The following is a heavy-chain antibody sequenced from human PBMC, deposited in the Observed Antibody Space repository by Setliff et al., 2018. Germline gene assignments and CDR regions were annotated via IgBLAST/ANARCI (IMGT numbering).Heavy chain of an antibody. J-gene: IGHJ6*03. CDR3: ARRGWGSSSGDCYSPKGCYYYYMDV. D-gene: IGHD2-21*02. V-gene: IGHV5-51*01. CDR1: GYSLTKYW. Sequence: GESLKISCKAAGYSLTKYWIGWVRQMPGKGLEWMGIIDPADSDTTYSPSFQGQVTISADKSIGTAYLQWSSLKASDTAIYYCARRGWGSSSGDCYSPKGCYYYYMDVWGKGTTVTVSS. CDR2: IDPADSDT.